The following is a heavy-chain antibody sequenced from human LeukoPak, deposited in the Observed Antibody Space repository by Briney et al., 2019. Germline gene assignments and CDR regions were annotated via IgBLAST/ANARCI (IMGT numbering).Heavy chain of an antibody. J-gene: IGHJ1*01. Sequence: ASVKVSCKASGYTFTGYYMHWVRQAPGQGLEWMGRINPNSGGTNYAQKFQGRVTMTRDTSISTAYMELSRLRSEDTAVYYCARGTYYYDSASEYFQHWGQGTLVTVSS. CDR1: GYTFTGYY. CDR3: ARGTYYYDSASEYFQH. CDR2: INPNSGGT. D-gene: IGHD3-10*01. V-gene: IGHV1-2*06.